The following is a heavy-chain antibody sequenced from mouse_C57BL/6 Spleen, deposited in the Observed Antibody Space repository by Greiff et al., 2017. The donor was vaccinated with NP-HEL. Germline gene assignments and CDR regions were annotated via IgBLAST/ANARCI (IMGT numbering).Heavy chain of an antibody. CDR3: ARGNYYFDY. CDR1: GFTFTDYY. J-gene: IGHJ2*01. CDR2: IRNKANGYTT. Sequence: EVKLVESGGGLVQPGGSLSLSCAASGFTFTDYYMSWVRQPPGKALEWLGFIRNKANGYTTEYSASVKGRFTISRDNSQSILYLQMNALRAEDSATYYCARGNYYFDYWGQGTTLTVSS. V-gene: IGHV7-3*01. D-gene: IGHD2-1*01.